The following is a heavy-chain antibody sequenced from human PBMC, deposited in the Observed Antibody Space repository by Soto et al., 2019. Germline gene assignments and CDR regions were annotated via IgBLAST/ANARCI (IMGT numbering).Heavy chain of an antibody. CDR3: ARDPHEFWTSYWFDP. CDR1: GGTFSSYA. D-gene: IGHD3-3*01. V-gene: IGHV1-69*13. J-gene: IGHJ5*02. CDR2: IIPIFGTA. Sequence: SVKVSCKASGGTFSSYAISWVRQAPGQGLEWMGGIIPIFGTANYAQKFQGRVTITADESTSTAYMELSSLRSDDTAIYYCARDPHEFWTSYWFDPWGQGTPVTVSS.